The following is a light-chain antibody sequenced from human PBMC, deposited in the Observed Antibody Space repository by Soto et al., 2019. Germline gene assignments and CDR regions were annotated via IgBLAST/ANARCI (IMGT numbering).Light chain of an antibody. CDR1: SSDVGGYNY. CDR2: DVS. CDR3: SSYTRSSTLV. V-gene: IGLV2-14*01. Sequence: QSALTQPASVSGSPGQSITISCTGTSSDVGGYNYVSWYQQYPGKAPKLMIYDVSARPSGISNCFSGSKSGNTASLTISGLQAEDEADYYCSSYTRSSTLVFGGGTKLTVL. J-gene: IGLJ2*01.